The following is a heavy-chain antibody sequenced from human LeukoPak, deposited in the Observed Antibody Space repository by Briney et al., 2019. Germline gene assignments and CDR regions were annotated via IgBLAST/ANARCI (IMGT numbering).Heavy chain of an antibody. Sequence: GASVKVSCKASGGTFSSYAISWVRQAPGQGLEWMGRIIPIFGIANYAQKFQGRVTITADKSTSTAYMELSSLRSEDTAAYYCASRAYGGVRGNSTYYYGMDVWGKGTTVTVSS. CDR3: ASRAYGGVRGNSTYYYGMDV. D-gene: IGHD4-23*01. V-gene: IGHV1-69*04. CDR1: GGTFSSYA. CDR2: IIPIFGIA. J-gene: IGHJ6*04.